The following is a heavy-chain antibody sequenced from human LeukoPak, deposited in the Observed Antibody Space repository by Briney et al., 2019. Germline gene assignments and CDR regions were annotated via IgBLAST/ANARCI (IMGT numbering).Heavy chain of an antibody. Sequence: ASVKVSCKASGYPFTGYYLHWVRQAPGQGLEWMGWINPNSGGTNYAKNFQGRVTMTRDTSISTAYMELSRLRSDDTAVYYCARGVGSGWYFDLWGRGTLVTVSS. CDR1: GYPFTGYY. J-gene: IGHJ2*01. V-gene: IGHV1-2*02. CDR3: ARGVGSGWYFDL. CDR2: INPNSGGT. D-gene: IGHD3-10*01.